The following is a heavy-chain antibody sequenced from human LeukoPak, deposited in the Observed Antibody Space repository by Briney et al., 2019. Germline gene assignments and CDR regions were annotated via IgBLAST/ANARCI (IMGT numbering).Heavy chain of an antibody. D-gene: IGHD6-13*01. V-gene: IGHV1-69*06. CDR1: GGTFSSYA. CDR2: IIPIFGTA. J-gene: IGHJ4*02. CDR3: ARASSWYAGTFDY. Sequence: ASVKVSCKASGGTFSSYAIGWVRQAPGQGLEWMGGIIPIFGTANYAQKFQGRVTITADKSTSTAYMELSSLRSEDTAVYYCARASSWYAGTFDYWGQGTLVTVSS.